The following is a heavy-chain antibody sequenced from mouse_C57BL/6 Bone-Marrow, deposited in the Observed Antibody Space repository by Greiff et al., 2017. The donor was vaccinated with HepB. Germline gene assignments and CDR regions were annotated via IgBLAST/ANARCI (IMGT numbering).Heavy chain of an antibody. CDR3: ARPIYYYGRISPFWYFDV. J-gene: IGHJ1*01. V-gene: IGHV5-6*01. Sequence: EVQLVESGGDLVKPGGSLKLSCAASGFTFSSYGMSWVRQTPDKRLEWVATISSGGSYTYYPDSVKGRFTISRDNAKNTLYLQMSSLKSEDTAMYYCARPIYYYGRISPFWYFDVWGAGRPVSVSP. D-gene: IGHD1-1*01. CDR2: ISSGGSYT. CDR1: GFTFSSYG.